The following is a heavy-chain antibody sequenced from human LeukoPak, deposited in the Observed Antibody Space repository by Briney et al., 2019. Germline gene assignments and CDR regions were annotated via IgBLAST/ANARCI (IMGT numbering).Heavy chain of an antibody. Sequence: PXETXXLTCAVYGGSFSGYYWSWIRXPPGKGLEWIGEINHSGSTNYNPSLKSRVTISVDTSKNQFSLKLSSVTAADTAVYYCARGGGRIPRRPFDYWGQGTLVTVSS. CDR1: GGSFSGYY. V-gene: IGHV4-34*01. CDR2: INHSGST. J-gene: IGHJ4*02. CDR3: ARGGGRIPRRPFDY. D-gene: IGHD2-15*01.